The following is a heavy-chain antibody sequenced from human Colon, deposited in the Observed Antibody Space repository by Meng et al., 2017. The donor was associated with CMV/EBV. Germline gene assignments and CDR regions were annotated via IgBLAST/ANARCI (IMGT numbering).Heavy chain of an antibody. CDR1: GFNFNGSC. CDR2: IKHDGVEK. J-gene: IGHJ4*02. Sequence: GGSLRLSCVASGFNFNGSCMNWVRQAQGKGLEWVAKIKHDGVEKYCVDSVRGRFTISRDNARNSLYLQMNSLRADDPAVYYCAKEGGWYEYYFDYWGQGIRGT. D-gene: IGHD6-13*01. CDR3: AKEGGWYEYYFDY. V-gene: IGHV3-7*01.